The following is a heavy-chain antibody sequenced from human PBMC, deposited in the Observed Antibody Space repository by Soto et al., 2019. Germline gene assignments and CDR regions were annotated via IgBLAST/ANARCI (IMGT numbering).Heavy chain of an antibody. CDR2: IYYSGST. J-gene: IGHJ3*02. V-gene: IGHV4-59*08. CDR3: ARRRSKWLRFNAFDI. Sequence: SVPLSLTSTVPGVSISSYSWCWTWQSPGKGLEWIGYIYYSGSTNYNPSLKSRVTISVDTSKNQFSPKLSSVTAADTAVYYCARRRSKWLRFNAFDIWGQGTMVTVSS. CDR1: GVSISSYS. D-gene: IGHD5-12*01.